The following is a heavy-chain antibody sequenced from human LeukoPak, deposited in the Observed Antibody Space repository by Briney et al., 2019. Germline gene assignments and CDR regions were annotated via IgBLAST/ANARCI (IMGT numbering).Heavy chain of an antibody. CDR1: GFTFSSYS. V-gene: IGHV3-21*01. CDR3: ARDRVPDIVVVVAATGIDY. CDR2: ISSSSSYI. J-gene: IGHJ4*02. Sequence: PGGSLRLSCAASGFTFSSYSMNWVRQAPGKGLEWVSSISSSSSYIYYADSVKGRFTISRDNAKNSLYLQMNSLRAEDTAVYYCARDRVPDIVVVVAATGIDYWGQGTLVTVSS. D-gene: IGHD2-15*01.